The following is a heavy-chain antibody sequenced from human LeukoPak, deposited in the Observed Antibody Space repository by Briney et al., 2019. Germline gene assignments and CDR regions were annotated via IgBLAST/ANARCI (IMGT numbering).Heavy chain of an antibody. CDR1: GFTFSSYG. D-gene: IGHD3-16*01. J-gene: IGHJ3*02. Sequence: GGSLRLSCPASGFTFSSYGMQWVRQAPGKGLEWVVCIRYDGSNKYNADSGKGRFTISRDNSKNTLYLQMNSLRPEDTAVYYCASWDPQLGDASDIWGQGTMVTVSS. CDR3: ASWDPQLGDASDI. V-gene: IGHV3-30*02. CDR2: IRYDGSNK.